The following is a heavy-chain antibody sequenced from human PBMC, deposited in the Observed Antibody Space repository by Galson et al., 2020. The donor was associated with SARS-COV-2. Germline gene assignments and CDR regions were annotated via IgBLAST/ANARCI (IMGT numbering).Heavy chain of an antibody. V-gene: IGHV4-59*08. Sequence: SQTLSLTCPVSGASLSSDFWSWIRQPTGKGLEWIGFMYYIGSSNNNPPLKSRVTISVDMSKSHLSLELRSVTAADTAVYYCVRHGYCSSGSCSANDAFHSWGQGTMVTVSS. J-gene: IGHJ3*02. CDR1: GASLSSDF. D-gene: IGHD2-2*03. CDR2: MYYIGSS. CDR3: VRHGYCSSGSCSANDAFHS.